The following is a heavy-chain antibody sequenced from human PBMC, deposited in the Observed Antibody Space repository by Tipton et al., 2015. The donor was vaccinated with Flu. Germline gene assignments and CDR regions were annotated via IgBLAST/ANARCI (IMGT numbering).Heavy chain of an antibody. CDR3: ANIIMDAFDV. Sequence: SLRLSCVASGFTFNNYAMTWVRQAPGRGLEWVSAITGRGGSTYYADSVKGRFTISRDNSKSTLYLQMNSLRAEDTAVYYCANIIMDAFDVWGQGTMVTVS. D-gene: IGHD3-10*01. J-gene: IGHJ3*01. V-gene: IGHV3-23*01. CDR1: GFTFNNYA. CDR2: ITGRGGST.